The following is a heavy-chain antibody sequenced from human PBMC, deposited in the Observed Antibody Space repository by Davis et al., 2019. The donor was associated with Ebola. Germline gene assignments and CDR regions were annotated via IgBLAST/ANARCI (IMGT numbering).Heavy chain of an antibody. Sequence: AASVKVSCKASGGTFSSYAISWVRQAPGQGLEWMGGIIPIFGTANYAQKFQGRVTITADESTSTAYMELSSLRSEDTAVYYCARDLFSAIVGATTIDYWGQGTLVTVSS. J-gene: IGHJ4*02. V-gene: IGHV1-69*13. D-gene: IGHD1-26*01. CDR1: GGTFSSYA. CDR2: IIPIFGTA. CDR3: ARDLFSAIVGATTIDY.